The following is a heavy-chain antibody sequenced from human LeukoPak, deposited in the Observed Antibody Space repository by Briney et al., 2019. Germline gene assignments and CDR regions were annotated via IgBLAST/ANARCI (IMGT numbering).Heavy chain of an antibody. V-gene: IGHV4-34*01. CDR1: GGCFSGDY. Sequence: SETLSLTCAVYGGCFSGDYRSWSWQPPGKGLEWIGEINHSGSTNYNPSLKRRVTISVDTSKNQFSLKLSSAPAADTAVYYCARAGSMTTVTTFDYWGQGTLVTVSS. J-gene: IGHJ4*02. CDR2: INHSGST. D-gene: IGHD4-11*01. CDR3: ARAGSMTTVTTFDY.